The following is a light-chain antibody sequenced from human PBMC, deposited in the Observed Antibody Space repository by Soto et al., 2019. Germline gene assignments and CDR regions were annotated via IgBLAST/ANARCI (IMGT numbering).Light chain of an antibody. CDR3: QQYGSSRT. V-gene: IGKV3-20*01. Sequence: FLLTQSLGALSLSPWQRATLSCRASQSVSSSYLAWHQQKPGQPPRLLNYAASSRATGIPDRFSGSGSGKDFPPTISRLAPEDSAVYYRQQYGSSRTFGQGTKVDIK. CDR1: QSVSSSY. J-gene: IGKJ1*01. CDR2: AAS.